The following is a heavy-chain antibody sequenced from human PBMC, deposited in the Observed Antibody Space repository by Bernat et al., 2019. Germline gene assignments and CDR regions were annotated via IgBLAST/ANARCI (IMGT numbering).Heavy chain of an antibody. CDR3: SRLTGDFWSGYPRLDV. D-gene: IGHD3-3*01. Sequence: EVQLVESGGGLVQPGRSLRLSCTASGFTFGDYGMSWFRQAPGKGLEWVGFIRSKAYGETTDYAASWKDRFTISKDDSKSIAYLQMNSLKTEDTAVYYCSRLTGDFWSGYPRLDVWGQGTTVTVSS. CDR1: GFTFGDYG. V-gene: IGHV3-49*03. CDR2: IRSKAYGETT. J-gene: IGHJ6*02.